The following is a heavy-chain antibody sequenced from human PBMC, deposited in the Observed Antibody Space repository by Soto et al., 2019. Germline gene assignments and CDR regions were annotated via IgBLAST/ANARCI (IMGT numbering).Heavy chain of an antibody. D-gene: IGHD1-26*01. V-gene: IGHV4-39*07. Sequence: SETLSLTCAVSGGSISSSDYYWGWIRQTPGSGLEWIGSIYYSGSTYYSTSLKSRITMSVDTSKNQFSLKLSSVTAADTAVYYCAIGELRYYFDYWGQGTLVTVSA. J-gene: IGHJ4*02. CDR3: AIGELRYYFDY. CDR1: GGSISSSDYY. CDR2: IYYSGST.